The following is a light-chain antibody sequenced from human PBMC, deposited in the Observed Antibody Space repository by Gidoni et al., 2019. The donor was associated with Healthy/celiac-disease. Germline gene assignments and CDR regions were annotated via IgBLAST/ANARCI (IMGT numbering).Light chain of an antibody. CDR2: AAS. V-gene: IGKV1-8*01. CDR3: QQYYSYPLT. Sequence: AIRITQSPSSLSASPGDRVTITCRASQGISSYLAWYQQKPGKAPKLLIYAASTLQSGVPSRFSGSGSGTDFTLTISCLQSEDFATYYCQQYYSYPLTFXQGTKVEIK. CDR1: QGISSY. J-gene: IGKJ1*01.